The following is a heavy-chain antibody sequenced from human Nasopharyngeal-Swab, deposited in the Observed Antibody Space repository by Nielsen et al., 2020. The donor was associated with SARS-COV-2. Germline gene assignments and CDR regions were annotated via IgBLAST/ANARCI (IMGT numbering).Heavy chain of an antibody. D-gene: IGHD6-13*01. Sequence: GGSLRLSCAASGFTFSSHSMNWVRQAPGKGLEWVSSISSSSSYIYYADSVKGRFTISRDNAKNSLYLQMNRLRAEDTAVYYCARTWQQLIAFDSWGQGTLVTVSS. CDR2: ISSSSSYI. V-gene: IGHV3-21*01. J-gene: IGHJ4*02. CDR1: GFTFSSHS. CDR3: ARTWQQLIAFDS.